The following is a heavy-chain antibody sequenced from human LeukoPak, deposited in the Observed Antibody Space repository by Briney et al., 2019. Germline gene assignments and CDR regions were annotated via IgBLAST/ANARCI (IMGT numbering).Heavy chain of an antibody. Sequence: SGGSLRLSCEASGFTVSTDNMSWVRQVPGKGLEWVSVVYSGNDGTNYADSVRGRFTISRDDSKNMVYLQMNNPRLEDAAVYYCTKRSRGYYDYWGQGTLVTVSS. CDR2: VYSGNDGT. CDR3: TKRSRGYYDY. CDR1: GFTVSTDN. D-gene: IGHD3-10*01. J-gene: IGHJ4*02. V-gene: IGHV3-66*02.